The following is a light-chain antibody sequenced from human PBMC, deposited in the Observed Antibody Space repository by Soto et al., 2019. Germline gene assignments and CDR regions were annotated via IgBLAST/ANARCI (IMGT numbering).Light chain of an antibody. J-gene: IGKJ4*02. V-gene: IGKV3-15*01. Sequence: EIVMTQSPVTLSVSPGDRATLSCRASQSVNSNLAWYQQKPGQTPKLLIYVASTSATGIPARFSGSGSGTEFPLTISSLQSEDFAVYYCQQYNVWPLTFGGGTKVEFK. CDR3: QQYNVWPLT. CDR2: VAS. CDR1: QSVNSN.